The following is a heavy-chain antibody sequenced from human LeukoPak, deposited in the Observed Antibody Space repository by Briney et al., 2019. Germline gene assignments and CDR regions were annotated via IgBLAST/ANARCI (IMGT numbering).Heavy chain of an antibody. Sequence: PSETLSLTCTVSGGSISSYYWSWIRQPPGKGLEWIGYIYYSGSTNYNPSLKSRVTISVDTSKNRFSLKLSSVTAADTAVYYCARAWANVEFDYWGQGTLVTVSS. CDR2: IYYSGST. D-gene: IGHD3-16*01. CDR3: ARAWANVEFDY. CDR1: GGSISSYY. V-gene: IGHV4-59*01. J-gene: IGHJ4*02.